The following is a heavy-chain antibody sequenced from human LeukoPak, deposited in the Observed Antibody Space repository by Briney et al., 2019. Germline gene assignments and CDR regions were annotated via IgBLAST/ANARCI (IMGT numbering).Heavy chain of an antibody. J-gene: IGHJ5*02. CDR3: AGWYDSNGYA. Sequence: RGSLRLSCAASGFTFSDYYMSWIRQTPGKGLEWVSYIISSGITIYYSDSLNVRFTISWDNAKNSLYLQMTSLRAEDTAVYYCAGWYDSNGYAWGQGTLVTVSS. CDR1: GFTFSDYY. V-gene: IGHV3-11*01. D-gene: IGHD3-22*01. CDR2: IISSGITI.